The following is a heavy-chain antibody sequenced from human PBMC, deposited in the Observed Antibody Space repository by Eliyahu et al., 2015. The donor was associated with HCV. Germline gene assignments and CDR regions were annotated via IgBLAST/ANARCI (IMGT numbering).Heavy chain of an antibody. Sequence: QLQLHESGSGLVKPSQTLSLTCAVSGGSISSGGYSWSWIRQPPGKGLEWIGFIFHSGSTYYNPSLKSRVTISVDRSKNQFSLNLSSMTAADTAVYYCARVFGSYVDYWGQGTLVTVSS. V-gene: IGHV4-30-2*01. CDR3: ARVFGSYVDY. J-gene: IGHJ4*02. D-gene: IGHD3-10*01. CDR2: IFHSGST. CDR1: GGSISSGGYS.